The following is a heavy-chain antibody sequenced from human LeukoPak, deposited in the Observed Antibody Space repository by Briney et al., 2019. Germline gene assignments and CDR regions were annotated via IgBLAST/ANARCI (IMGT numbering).Heavy chain of an antibody. CDR2: IYHSGST. CDR1: GGSNSSSNW. V-gene: IGHV4-4*02. Sequence: SGTLSLTCAVSGGSNSSSNWWSWVRQPPGKGLEWIGEIYHSGSTNYNPSLKSRVTISVDKSKNQFSLKLSSVTAADTAVYYCARALHDSSGYYYVGFDYWGREPWSPSPQ. J-gene: IGHJ4*02. CDR3: ARALHDSSGYYYVGFDY. D-gene: IGHD3-22*01.